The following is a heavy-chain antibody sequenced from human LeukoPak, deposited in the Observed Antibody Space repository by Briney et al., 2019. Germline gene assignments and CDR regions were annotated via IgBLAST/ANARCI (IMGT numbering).Heavy chain of an antibody. CDR1: GYTFTSYG. J-gene: IGHJ4*02. D-gene: IGHD6-19*01. V-gene: IGHV1-18*01. Sequence: GASVKVSCKASGYTFTSYGISWVRQAPGQGLEWMGWISAYNGNTNYAQKLQGRVTMTTDTSTSTAYMELRSLRSDDTAVYYCATERIAVAGDPFDYWGQGTLVTVSS. CDR2: ISAYNGNT. CDR3: ATERIAVAGDPFDY.